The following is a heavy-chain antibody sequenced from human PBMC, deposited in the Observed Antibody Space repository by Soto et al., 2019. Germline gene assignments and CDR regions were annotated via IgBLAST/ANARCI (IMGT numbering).Heavy chain of an antibody. V-gene: IGHV3-74*01. CDR1: GFAFSSYW. J-gene: IGHJ4*02. D-gene: IGHD2-15*01. CDR2: IYNDGSRT. Sequence: HPWGSLRLCCAASGFAFSSYWMHWFRQTPGKGPVWVSRIYNDGSRTAYADSVKGRFTISRDNAKNTMYLQMSSLTVEDTAVYYCARDLAGDTTPYFHLSGQRTLVTLSS. CDR3: ARDLAGDTTPYFHL.